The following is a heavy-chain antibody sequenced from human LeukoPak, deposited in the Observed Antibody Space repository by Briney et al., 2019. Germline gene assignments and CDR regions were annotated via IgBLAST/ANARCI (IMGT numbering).Heavy chain of an antibody. CDR2: SSWNSGSI. CDR1: GFTFDDYA. J-gene: IGHJ4*02. D-gene: IGHD3-10*01. V-gene: IGHV3-9*01. Sequence: SLRLCGAASGFTFDDYAMHWVRQAPGKGRESGSGSSWNSGSIGYADSVKGRFTISRDNAKNSLYLQMNSLRAEDTALYYCAKVRDYGSGSLDYWGQGTLVTVSS. CDR3: AKVRDYGSGSLDY.